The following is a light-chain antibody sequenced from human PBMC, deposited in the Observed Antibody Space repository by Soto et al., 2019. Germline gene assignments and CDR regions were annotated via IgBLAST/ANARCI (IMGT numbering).Light chain of an antibody. J-gene: IGLJ1*01. CDR1: SSDVGASNY. Sequence: QSVLTQPASVSGSPGQSITISCTGTSSDVGASNYVSWYQHHPGKAPKLILYDVTNRPSGVSNRFSGSKSGNTASLTISGLQAEDEADYYCSSYRRSTTLRYVFGAGTKVTVL. CDR3: SSYRRSTTLRYV. CDR2: DVT. V-gene: IGLV2-14*03.